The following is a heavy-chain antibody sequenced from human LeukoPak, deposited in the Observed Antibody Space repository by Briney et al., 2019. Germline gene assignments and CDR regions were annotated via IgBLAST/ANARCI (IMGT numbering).Heavy chain of an antibody. CDR3: SRSSSWYFPFDY. V-gene: IGHV3-30-3*01. D-gene: IGHD6-13*01. CDR1: GFTFSSYA. J-gene: IGHJ4*02. Sequence: GGSLRLSCAASGFTFSSYAMHWVRQAPGKGLEWVAVISYDGSNKYYADSVKGRFTISRDNSKNTLYLQMNSLRAEDTALYYCSRSSSWYFPFDYWGQGTLVTVSS. CDR2: ISYDGSNK.